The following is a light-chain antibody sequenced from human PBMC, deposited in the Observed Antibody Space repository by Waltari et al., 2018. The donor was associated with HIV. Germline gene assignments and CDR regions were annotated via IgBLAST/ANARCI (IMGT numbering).Light chain of an antibody. Sequence: QSALPQPASVSGSPGQSITTSCTGTSSDVGGYDSVPWYQQYPGKAPKLTIYDVINRPSGVSSLFSGSKPGNTASLSVSGLRAADEADYYCRSKTSVSNPCVCGTGTKVTVL. J-gene: IGLJ1*01. CDR2: DVI. CDR1: SSDVGGYDS. CDR3: RSKTSVSNPCV. V-gene: IGLV2-14*03.